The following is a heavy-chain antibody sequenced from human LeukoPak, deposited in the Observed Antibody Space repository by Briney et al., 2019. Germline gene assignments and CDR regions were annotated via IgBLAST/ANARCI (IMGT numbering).Heavy chain of an antibody. D-gene: IGHD4-17*01. Sequence: GGSLRLSCAASGFTFSSYSMNWVRQAPGKGLEWVSSISSSSSYIYYADSVKGRFTISRDNAKNSLYPQMNSLRAEDTAVYYCARETTVTFDAFDIWGQGTMVTVSS. J-gene: IGHJ3*02. CDR1: GFTFSSYS. CDR2: ISSSSSYI. CDR3: ARETTVTFDAFDI. V-gene: IGHV3-21*01.